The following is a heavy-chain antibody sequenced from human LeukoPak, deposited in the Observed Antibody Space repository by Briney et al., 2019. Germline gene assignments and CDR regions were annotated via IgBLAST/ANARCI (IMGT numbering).Heavy chain of an antibody. CDR2: IKQDGSEK. D-gene: IGHD5-24*01. J-gene: IGHJ4*02. CDR3: ARLIRDVAYRFDY. Sequence: GGSLTLSCAASGFTFSSYWMSWVRPAAGKGREWVANIKQDGSEKYYVDSVKGRFTISRDNAKNSLYLQMNSLRAEDTAVYYCARLIRDVAYRFDYWGQGTLVTVSS. CDR1: GFTFSSYW. V-gene: IGHV3-7*01.